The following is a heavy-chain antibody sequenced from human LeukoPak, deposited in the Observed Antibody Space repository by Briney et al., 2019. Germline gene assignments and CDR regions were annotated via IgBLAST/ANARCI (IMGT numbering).Heavy chain of an antibody. CDR2: ISGSGGST. V-gene: IGHV3-23*01. CDR3: AKVRENRYDILTGYYSLWGPFDY. Sequence: GGSLRLSCAASGFTFSSYAMSWVRQAPGKGLEWVSAISGSGGSTYYADSVKGRFTISRDNSKNTLYLQMNSLRAEDTAVYYCAKVRENRYDILTGYYSLWGPFDYWGQGTLVTVSS. CDR1: GFTFSSYA. J-gene: IGHJ4*02. D-gene: IGHD3-9*01.